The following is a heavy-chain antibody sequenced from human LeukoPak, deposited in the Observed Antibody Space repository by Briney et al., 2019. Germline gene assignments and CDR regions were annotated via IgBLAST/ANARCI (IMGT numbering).Heavy chain of an antibody. V-gene: IGHV4-39*01. J-gene: IGHJ4*02. CDR3: ARHGIAAAGRKVPYYFDY. CDR2: VYYIVGT. D-gene: IGHD6-13*01. CDR1: GVSISSSSDY. Sequence: SETLSLTCTVSGVSISSSSDYWGWSRQPPGEGRWRILSVYYIVGTYYNPCLTSRVTISVYTSKNQFSLKLSSVTDADTAVYYCARHGIAAAGRKVPYYFDYWGQGTLVTVSS.